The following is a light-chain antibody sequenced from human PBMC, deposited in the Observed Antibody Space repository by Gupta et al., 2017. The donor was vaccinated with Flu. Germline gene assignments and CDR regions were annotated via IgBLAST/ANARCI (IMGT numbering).Light chain of an antibody. V-gene: IGLV2-14*01. CDR1: SSDVGGYNS. Sequence: QSALTQPASVSGSPGQSITISCTGTSSDVGGYNSVSWYQQHPGKAPKLIIYEVTNRPSGISNRFSGSKSGNTASLTISGLQAEDGADYYCSSFTTSNTLVFGGGTKVTVL. CDR2: EVT. CDR3: SSFTTSNTLV. J-gene: IGLJ3*02.